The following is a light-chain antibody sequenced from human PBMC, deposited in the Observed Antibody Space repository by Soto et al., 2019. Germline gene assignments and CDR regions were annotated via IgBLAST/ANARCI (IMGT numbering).Light chain of an antibody. Sequence: QSVLTQPPSASGSPGQSVTISCTGTRRDIGGYDFVSWYQQHPGKAPKLLMSEVTKRPSGVPDRFSGSKSGNTASLTISGLQTDDEADYYCCSFAGGTNLVFGTGTKVTVL. V-gene: IGLV2-8*01. CDR3: CSFAGGTNLV. J-gene: IGLJ1*01. CDR2: EVT. CDR1: RRDIGGYDF.